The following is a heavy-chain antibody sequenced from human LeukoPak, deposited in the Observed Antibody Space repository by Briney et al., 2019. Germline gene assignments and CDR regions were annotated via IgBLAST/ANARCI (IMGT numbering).Heavy chain of an antibody. D-gene: IGHD2-2*01. V-gene: IGHV3-11*01. CDR2: ISSSGSSI. CDR1: GFTFNDYY. J-gene: IGHJ6*02. Sequence: GGSLRLSCAASGFTFNDYYMSWIRQAPGKGLEWVSYISSSGSSIYHRDSVRGRFTISRDNAKNSLFLQMNSLRAEDTAVYYCARASLFQLGYYVMDVWGLGTSATVSS. CDR3: ARASLFQLGYYVMDV.